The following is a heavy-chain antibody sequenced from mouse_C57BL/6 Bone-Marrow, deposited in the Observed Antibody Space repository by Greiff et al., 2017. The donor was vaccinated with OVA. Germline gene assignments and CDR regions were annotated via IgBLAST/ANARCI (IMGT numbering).Heavy chain of an antibody. J-gene: IGHJ3*01. Sequence: EVQLQQSGPVLVKPGASVKMSCKASGYTFTDYYMNWVKQSHGKSLEWIGVINPYNGGTSYNQKFKGKATLTVDKSSSTAYMELNSLTSEDSAVYYCARGGHYYGSSYAWFAYWGQGTLVTVSA. V-gene: IGHV1-19*01. CDR3: ARGGHYYGSSYAWFAY. CDR2: INPYNGGT. D-gene: IGHD1-1*01. CDR1: GYTFTDYY.